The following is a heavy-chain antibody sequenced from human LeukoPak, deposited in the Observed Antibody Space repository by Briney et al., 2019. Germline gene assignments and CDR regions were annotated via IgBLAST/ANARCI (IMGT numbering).Heavy chain of an antibody. Sequence: GGSLRLSCAASGFTFSSLWMGWLRQAPGKGQEWVANIKPDGSDTYYVDPVKDRFTISRDNAKNSLYLQMNSLRVEDTAINYCARGRKIVVVMGGFFDYWGQGTLVTVST. CDR2: IKPDGSDT. J-gene: IGHJ4*02. D-gene: IGHD3-22*01. V-gene: IGHV3-7*03. CDR3: ARGRKIVVVMGGFFDY. CDR1: GFTFSSLW.